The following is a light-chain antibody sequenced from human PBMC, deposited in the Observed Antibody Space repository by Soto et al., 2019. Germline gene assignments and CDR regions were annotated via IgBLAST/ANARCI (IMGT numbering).Light chain of an antibody. Sequence: DVQMTQSPSSLSASVGARVTITCQASHDIGTYLNWYQHKPGKAPKLLIFDTSHLATGVPARFSGSGSDTYFTFTITNLQAEDFAAYYCQQFDSVPLTFGGGTHVEI. CDR1: HDIGTY. J-gene: IGKJ4*01. V-gene: IGKV1-33*01. CDR2: DTS. CDR3: QQFDSVPLT.